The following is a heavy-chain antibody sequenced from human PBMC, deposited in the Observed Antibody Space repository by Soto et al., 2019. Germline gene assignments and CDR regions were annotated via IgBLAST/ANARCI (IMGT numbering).Heavy chain of an antibody. D-gene: IGHD6-19*01. CDR3: AKDRPWGAVAGTSLDY. Sequence: PGGSLRLSCAASGFTFSSYGMHWVRQAPGKGLEWVAVISYDGSNKYYADSVKGRFTISRDNSKNTLYLQMNSLRAEDTAVYYCAKDRPWGAVAGTSLDYWGQGTLVTVSS. V-gene: IGHV3-30*18. CDR2: ISYDGSNK. CDR1: GFTFSSYG. J-gene: IGHJ4*02.